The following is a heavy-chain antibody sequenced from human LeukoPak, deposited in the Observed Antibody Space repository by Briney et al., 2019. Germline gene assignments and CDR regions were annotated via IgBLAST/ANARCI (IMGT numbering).Heavy chain of an antibody. V-gene: IGHV1-8*01. Sequence: ASVKVSCKASGYTFTSYDINWVRQATGQGLEWMGWMNPNSGNTGYAQKFQGRVTMTRNTSISTAYMELSSLRSEDTVVYYCARGNPSIGRFLEWLPNPDYWGQGTLVTVSS. D-gene: IGHD3-3*01. J-gene: IGHJ4*02. CDR1: GYTFTSYD. CDR3: ARGNPSIGRFLEWLPNPDY. CDR2: MNPNSGNT.